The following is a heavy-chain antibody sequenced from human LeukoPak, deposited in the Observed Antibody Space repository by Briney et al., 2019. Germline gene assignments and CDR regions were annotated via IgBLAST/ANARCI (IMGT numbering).Heavy chain of an antibody. Sequence: GASVKVSCKASGYTFTSYGISWVRQAPGQGLEWMGWISAYNGNTNYAQKLQGRVTMTTDTSTSTAYMELRSLRSDDTAVYYCARQAAAGMYYYYYYMDVWGKGTTVTVSS. CDR2: ISAYNGNT. CDR1: GYTFTSYG. CDR3: ARQAAAGMYYYYYYMDV. J-gene: IGHJ6*03. D-gene: IGHD6-13*01. V-gene: IGHV1-18*01.